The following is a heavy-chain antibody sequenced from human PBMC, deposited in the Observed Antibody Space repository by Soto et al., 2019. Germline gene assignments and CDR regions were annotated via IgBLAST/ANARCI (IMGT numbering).Heavy chain of an antibody. CDR2: ISSQSIYT. CDR1: GFHLGSYY. D-gene: IGHD6-6*01. J-gene: IGHJ4*02. Sequence: PGGSLRLSCVTSGFHLGSYYMTWIRPAPGKGLEWVSHISSQSIYTNYAASVKGRFTISRDNAKNSLYLQMTSLRADDTAVYYFARELDVAARHGSQSLDHWGQGTLVTVSS. CDR3: ARELDVAARHGSQSLDH. V-gene: IGHV3-11*06.